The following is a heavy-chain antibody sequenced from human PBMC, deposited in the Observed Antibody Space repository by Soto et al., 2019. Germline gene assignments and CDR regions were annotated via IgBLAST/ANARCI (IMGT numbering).Heavy chain of an antibody. CDR1: GGSISSSSYY. J-gene: IGHJ6*02. CDR2: IYYSGST. D-gene: IGHD6-13*01. V-gene: IGHV4-39*01. CDR3: ARQGPDYSSSWADYYYYGMDV. Sequence: PSETLSLTCTVSGGSISSSSYYWGWIRQPPGKGLEWIGSIYYSGSTYYNPSLKSRVTISVDTSKNQFSLKLSSVTAADTAVYYCARQGPDYSSSWADYYYYGMDVWGQGTTVTVSS.